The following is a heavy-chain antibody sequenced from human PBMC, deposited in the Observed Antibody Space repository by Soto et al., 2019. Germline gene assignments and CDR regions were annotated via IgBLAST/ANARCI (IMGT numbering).Heavy chain of an antibody. CDR2: IWYDGSNK. CDR3: ARDTPYCTNGVCLNWFDP. D-gene: IGHD2-8*01. Sequence: QVQLVESGGGVVQPGRSLRLSCAASGFTFSSYGMHWVRQAPGKGLEWVAVIWYDGSNKYYADSVKGRFTISRDNSKNTLYLKMNSLRAEDTAVYYCARDTPYCTNGVCLNWFDPWGQGTLVTVSS. CDR1: GFTFSSYG. J-gene: IGHJ5*02. V-gene: IGHV3-33*01.